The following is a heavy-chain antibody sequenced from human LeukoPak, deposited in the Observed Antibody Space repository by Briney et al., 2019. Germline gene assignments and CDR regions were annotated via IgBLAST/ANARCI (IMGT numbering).Heavy chain of an antibody. CDR2: ISGSGGAT. D-gene: IGHD3-22*01. J-gene: IGHJ4*02. CDR1: GFTFSSYG. V-gene: IGHV3-48*02. CDR3: ARGAMIVVVNHFDY. Sequence: GGSLRLSCAASGFTFSSYGMSWVRQAPGKGLEWVSTISGSGGATYYADSVKGRFTISRDNAKNSLYLQMNSLRDEDTAVYYCARGAMIVVVNHFDYWGQGTLVTVSS.